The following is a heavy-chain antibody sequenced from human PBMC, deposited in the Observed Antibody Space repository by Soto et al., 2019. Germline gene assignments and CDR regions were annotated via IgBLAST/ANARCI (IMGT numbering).Heavy chain of an antibody. Sequence: GWLRRAGSASGCTCSNAWTSWVRQAPGKGLEWVGRIKSKTDGGTTDYAAPVKGRFTISRDDSKNTLYLQMNSLKTEDTAVYYCTTELVGATDYWGQGTLVTVYS. J-gene: IGHJ4*02. CDR1: GCTCSNAW. V-gene: IGHV3-15*01. CDR3: TTELVGATDY. D-gene: IGHD1-26*01. CDR2: IKSKTDGGTT.